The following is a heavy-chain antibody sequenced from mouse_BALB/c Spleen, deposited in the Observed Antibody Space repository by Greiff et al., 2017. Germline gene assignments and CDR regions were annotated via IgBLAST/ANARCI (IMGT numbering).Heavy chain of an antibody. Sequence: EVMLVESGGGLVQPGGSRKLSCAASGFTFSSFGMHWVRQAPEKGLEWVAYISSGSSTIYYADTVKGRFTISRDNPKNTLFLQMTSLRSEDTAMYYCARDLGNYEDDAMDYWGQGTSVTVSS. V-gene: IGHV5-17*02. CDR2: ISSGSSTI. CDR1: GFTFSSFG. D-gene: IGHD2-1*01. J-gene: IGHJ4*01. CDR3: ARDLGNYEDDAMDY.